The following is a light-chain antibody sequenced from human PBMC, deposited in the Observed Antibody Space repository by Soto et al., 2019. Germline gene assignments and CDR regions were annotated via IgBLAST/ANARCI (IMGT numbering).Light chain of an antibody. CDR2: EAS. CDR1: QSVTNY. V-gene: IGKV3-11*01. J-gene: IGKJ1*01. Sequence: EIVMTHSPATLSVSPGEIATLSCRASQSVTNYLTWYQQKPGQAPRLLIYEASNRATGIPARFSGSGSGTDFTLTISNLEPEDFAVYYCQQRTYWPWTFGQGTKVDIK. CDR3: QQRTYWPWT.